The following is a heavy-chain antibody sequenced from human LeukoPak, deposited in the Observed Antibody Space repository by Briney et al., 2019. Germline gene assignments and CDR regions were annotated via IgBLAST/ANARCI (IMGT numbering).Heavy chain of an antibody. V-gene: IGHV1-69*08. D-gene: IGHD3-10*01. J-gene: IGHJ4*02. CDR2: IIPVLDKT. Sequence: SSVKVSCKASGGTFATYSYSWVLQAPGQGLEWMGRIIPVLDKTNYAQKFQGRVTITADKTTNTAYMDLSSLRSEDTAVYYCARAGQISTGAYFDYWGQGTLVTVSS. CDR3: ARAGQISTGAYFDY. CDR1: GGTFATYS.